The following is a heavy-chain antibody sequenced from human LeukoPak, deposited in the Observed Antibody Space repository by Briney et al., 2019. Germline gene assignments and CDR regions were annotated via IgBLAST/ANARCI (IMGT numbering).Heavy chain of an antibody. CDR2: INPNSGGT. J-gene: IGHJ4*02. V-gene: IGHV1-2*02. Sequence: ASVKVSCKASGYTFTGYYMHWVRQAPGQGLEWMGWINPNSGGTNYAQKFQGRVTMTRDTSISTAYMELSRLRSDDTAVYYCARDAYDSSGYYIDYWGQGNLVTVSS. D-gene: IGHD3-22*01. CDR3: ARDAYDSSGYYIDY. CDR1: GYTFTGYY.